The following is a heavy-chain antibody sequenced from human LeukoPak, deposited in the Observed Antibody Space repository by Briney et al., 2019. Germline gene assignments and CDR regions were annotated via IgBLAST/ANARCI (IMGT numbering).Heavy chain of an antibody. D-gene: IGHD3-16*02. Sequence: SETLSLTCTVSGGSISSYYWSWIRQPPGKGLEWIGYISYSGSTDYNPSLKSRVTISVDTSKNQFSLKLSSVTAADTAVYYCAKYVWGSYPTFEDCWGQGTLVTVSS. V-gene: IGHV4-59*01. CDR3: AKYVWGSYPTFEDC. CDR2: ISYSGST. CDR1: GGSISSYY. J-gene: IGHJ4*02.